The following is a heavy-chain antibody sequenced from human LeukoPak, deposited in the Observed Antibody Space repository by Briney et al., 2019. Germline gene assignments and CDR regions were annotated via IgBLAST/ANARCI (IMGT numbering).Heavy chain of an antibody. J-gene: IGHJ3*02. CDR3: ARVGYNYDLGNAFDI. Sequence: GRSLRLSCAASGFAFSQFTVHWVRQAPGKGLEWVAVISHDGYHEYYADSVKGRFTISRDNSGNTLFLQMNSLRADDTAVYYCARVGYNYDLGNAFDIWGQGTVVTVSS. CDR1: GFAFSQFT. CDR2: ISHDGYHE. D-gene: IGHD1-20*01. V-gene: IGHV3-30-3*01.